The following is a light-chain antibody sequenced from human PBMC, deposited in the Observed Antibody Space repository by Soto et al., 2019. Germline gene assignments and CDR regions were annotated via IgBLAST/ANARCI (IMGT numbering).Light chain of an antibody. CDR3: QSYDSSLSGWV. CDR2: GNS. V-gene: IGLV1-40*01. CDR1: SSNIGAGYD. Sequence: QAVVTQPPSVSGAPGQRVTISCTGSSSNIGAGYDVHWYQQLPGTAPKLLIYGNSNRPSGVPDRFSGSKSGTSASLAITGLRAEDEADYYCQSYDSSLSGWVFGGGTKVTLL. J-gene: IGLJ3*02.